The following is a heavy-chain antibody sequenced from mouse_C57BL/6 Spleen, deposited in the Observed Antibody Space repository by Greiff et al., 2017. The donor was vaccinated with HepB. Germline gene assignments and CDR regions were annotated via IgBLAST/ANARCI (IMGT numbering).Heavy chain of an antibody. V-gene: IGHV1-18*01. CDR3: ARSLRGSNYGY. J-gene: IGHJ2*01. Sequence: EVMLVESGPELVKPGASVKIPCKASGYTFTDYNMDWVKQSHGKSLEWIGDINPNNGGTIYNQKFKGKATLTVDKSSSTAYMELRSLTSEDTAVYYCARSLRGSNYGYWGQGTTLTVAS. CDR1: GYTFTDYN. CDR2: INPNNGGT. D-gene: IGHD2-5*01.